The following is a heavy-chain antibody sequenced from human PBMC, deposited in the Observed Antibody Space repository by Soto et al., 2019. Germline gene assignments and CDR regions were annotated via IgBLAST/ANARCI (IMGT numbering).Heavy chain of an antibody. CDR1: GYTFTGYY. CDR3: ARSRVGYYDFWSGLGVGYYYGMGV. CDR2: INPNSGGT. D-gene: IGHD3-3*01. Sequence: ASVKVSRQACGYTFTGYYMHWVRQAPGQGREGMGWINPNSGGTNYAQKFQGWVTMTRDTSISTAYMELSRLRSDDTAVYYCARSRVGYYDFWSGLGVGYYYGMGVWGQGTMVTVSS. J-gene: IGHJ6*02. V-gene: IGHV1-2*04.